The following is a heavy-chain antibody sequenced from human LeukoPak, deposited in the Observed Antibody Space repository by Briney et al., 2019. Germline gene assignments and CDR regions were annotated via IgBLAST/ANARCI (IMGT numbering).Heavy chain of an antibody. CDR2: ITGSGGTT. CDR3: AKWGDYDILTGYYDPDY. D-gene: IGHD3-9*01. J-gene: IGHJ4*02. V-gene: IGHV3-23*01. Sequence: GGSLRLSCAAFGFTFSSYAMSWVRQAPGKGLKWVSAITGSGGTTFYADSVKGRFTISRDNSKNTLYLQMNSLRAEDTAVYYCAKWGDYDILTGYYDPDYWGQGTLVTVSS. CDR1: GFTFSSYA.